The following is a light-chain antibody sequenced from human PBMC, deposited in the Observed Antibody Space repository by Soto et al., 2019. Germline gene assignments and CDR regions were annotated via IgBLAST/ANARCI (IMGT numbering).Light chain of an antibody. CDR3: QQYNGYSEA. J-gene: IGKJ1*01. CDR1: QTISSW. Sequence: DFQMTQAPSALSGSVGDRFTITCGASQTISSWLAWYQQKPGKAPKLLIYKASTLKSGVPSRFSGSGSGTEISLTISSLQPEDLSALYFQQYNGYSEAFGQGTKVDIK. V-gene: IGKV1-5*03. CDR2: KAS.